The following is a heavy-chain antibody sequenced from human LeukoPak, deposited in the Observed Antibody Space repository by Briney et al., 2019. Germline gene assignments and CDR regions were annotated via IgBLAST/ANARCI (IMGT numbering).Heavy chain of an antibody. D-gene: IGHD3-22*01. CDR1: GGSISSSSYS. J-gene: IGHJ1*01. Sequence: PSETLSLTCTVSGGSISSSSYSWGWIRQPPGKGLEWIGSIYYSGSTYYNPSLKSRVTISVDTSKNQFSLKLSSVTAADTAVYYCARGAYDSSGYYSAEYFQHWGQGTLVTVSS. V-gene: IGHV4-39*07. CDR3: ARGAYDSSGYYSAEYFQH. CDR2: IYYSGST.